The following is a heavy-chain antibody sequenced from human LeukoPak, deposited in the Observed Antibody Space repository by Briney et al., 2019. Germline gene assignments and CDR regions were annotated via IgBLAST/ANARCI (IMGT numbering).Heavy chain of an antibody. CDR3: ARETLGVTAFDI. D-gene: IGHD2-21*02. CDR2: ISNSGSII. CDR1: GFTFSDYY. Sequence: PGGSLRLSCAASGFTFSDYYMSWIRQAPGKGLEWVSYISNSGSIIYYADSVKGRFTISRDNAKNLVYLQMNSLRAEDTAVYYCARETLGVTAFDIWGQGTMATVSS. V-gene: IGHV3-11*01. J-gene: IGHJ3*02.